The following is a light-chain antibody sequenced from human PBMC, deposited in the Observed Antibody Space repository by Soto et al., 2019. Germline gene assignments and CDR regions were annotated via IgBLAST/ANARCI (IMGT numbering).Light chain of an antibody. CDR1: SSDVGGYNY. CDR3: SSYTSSSTIVV. Sequence: QSALTQPASVSGSPGQSITISCTGTSSDVGGYNYVSWYQQHPGKAPKLMIYDVSNRPSGVSNRFSGSKSGDTASLTISGLQSEAEADYYCSSYTSSSTIVVFGGGTKLTVL. J-gene: IGLJ2*01. V-gene: IGLV2-14*01. CDR2: DVS.